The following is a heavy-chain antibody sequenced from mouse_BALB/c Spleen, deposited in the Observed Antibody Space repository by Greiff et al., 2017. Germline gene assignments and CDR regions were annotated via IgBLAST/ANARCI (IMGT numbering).Heavy chain of an antibody. CDR3: ASRDYYGSRGAMDY. Sequence: EVKLMESGPGLVKPSQSLSLTCSVTGYSITSGYYWNWIRQFPGNKLEWMGYISYDGSNNYNPSLKNRISITRDTSKNQFFLKLNSVTTEDTATYYCASRDYYGSRGAMDYWGQGTSVTVSS. CDR1: GYSITSGYY. V-gene: IGHV3-6*02. CDR2: ISYDGSN. J-gene: IGHJ4*01. D-gene: IGHD1-1*01.